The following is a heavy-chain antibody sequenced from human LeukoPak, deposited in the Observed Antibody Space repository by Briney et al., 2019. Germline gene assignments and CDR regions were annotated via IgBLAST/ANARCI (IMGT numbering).Heavy chain of an antibody. CDR3: ARYSSSYGWFDP. CDR2: IKQDGSEK. Sequence: GGSLRLSCAASGFTFSNYWMTWVRQAPGKGLGWVANIKQDGSEKYYVDSVKGRFTISRDNAKNSLSLQMNSLRAEDTAVYYCARYSSSYGWFDPWSQGTLVTVSS. CDR1: GFTFSNYW. V-gene: IGHV3-7*01. J-gene: IGHJ5*02. D-gene: IGHD3-22*01.